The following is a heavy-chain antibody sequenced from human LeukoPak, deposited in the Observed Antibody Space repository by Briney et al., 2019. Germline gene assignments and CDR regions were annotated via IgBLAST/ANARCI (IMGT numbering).Heavy chain of an antibody. V-gene: IGHV3-53*01. CDR3: TSLTVLTGFDYCDY. CDR1: GLTVSTNY. Sequence: GGSLRLSCAASGLTVSTNYMTWIRQAPGKGLEWIPVIYSDGSTYYPASVKGRFTVSRDNSKNTLYLQMNSLRADDTAVYYCTSLTVLTGFDYCDYWGQGTLVTVSS. CDR2: IYSDGST. J-gene: IGHJ4*02. D-gene: IGHD4-17*01.